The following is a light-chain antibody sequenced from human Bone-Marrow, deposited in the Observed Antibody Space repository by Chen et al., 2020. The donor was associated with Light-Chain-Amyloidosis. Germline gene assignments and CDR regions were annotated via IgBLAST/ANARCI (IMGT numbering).Light chain of an antibody. CDR3: SSYSTTSTDVA. V-gene: IGLV2-14*01. CDR1: SSDVGAYNY. Sequence: QTALTQPASVSGSPGQSITISCTGTSSDVGAYNYVSWYQQHPGKAPKLIIYDVNKRPSGVSSRFSGSKSGNTASLTISGLQAEDEADYYCSSYSTTSTDVAFGGGTKLIVL. CDR2: DVN. J-gene: IGLJ2*01.